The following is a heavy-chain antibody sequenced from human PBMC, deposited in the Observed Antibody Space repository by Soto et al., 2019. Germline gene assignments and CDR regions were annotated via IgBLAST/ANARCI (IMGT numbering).Heavy chain of an antibody. CDR1: GFTFSSYG. CDR3: WLGGGPREYCGLDV. V-gene: IGHV3-33*01. J-gene: IGHJ6*02. D-gene: IGHD5-12*01. CDR2: IWYAGSNK. Sequence: GVSLRLSCAASGFTFSSYGMHWVRQAPGKGLEWVAVIWYAGSNKYYADSVKGRFTISRDNSKNTLYLQMNSLRAEDTAVYYWWLGGGPREYCGLDVWGQGTTFTVSS.